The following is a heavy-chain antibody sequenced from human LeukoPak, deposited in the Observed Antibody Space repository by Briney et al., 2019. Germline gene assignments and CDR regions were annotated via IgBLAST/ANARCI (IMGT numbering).Heavy chain of an antibody. J-gene: IGHJ4*02. CDR2: ISSSGSTI. CDR1: GFTFSSYE. V-gene: IGHV3-48*03. D-gene: IGHD3-10*01. CDR3: ARDYKGLFDY. Sequence: TGGSLRLSCAASGFTFSSYEMNWVRQAPGKGLEWVSYISSSGSTIYYADSVKGRFTISRDNSKNTLYLQMNSLRAEDTAVYYCARDYKGLFDYWGQGTLVTVSS.